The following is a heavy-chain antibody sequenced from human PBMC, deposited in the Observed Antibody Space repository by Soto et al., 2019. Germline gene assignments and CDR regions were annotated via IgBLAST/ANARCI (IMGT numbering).Heavy chain of an antibody. V-gene: IGHV3-7*05. D-gene: IGHD2-15*01. CDR3: ARGGCSSGSCHTPVEYYGLDV. CDR2: IKQDGSEQ. CDR1: GFTFSTYW. Sequence: EVQLVESGGGLVQPGGSLRLSCAASGFTFSTYWMSWVRQAPGKGPEWVANIKQDGSEQYYVDSVRGRFTISRDNAKNSLYLQMNSLRAEDTAMYYCARGGCSSGSCHTPVEYYGLDVWGQGTTVTVSS. J-gene: IGHJ6*02.